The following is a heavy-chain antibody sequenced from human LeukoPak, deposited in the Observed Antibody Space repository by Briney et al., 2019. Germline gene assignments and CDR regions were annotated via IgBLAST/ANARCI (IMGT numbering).Heavy chain of an antibody. CDR1: GGSISSYY. D-gene: IGHD1-26*01. Sequence: PSETLSLTCTVSGGSISSYYWSWIRQPPGKGLEWIGYIYYSGSTNYNPSLKSRVTISVDTSKNQFSLKLSSVTAADTAVYYCARVVHYSGSYHHDYWGQGTLVTVSS. V-gene: IGHV4-59*01. CDR2: IYYSGST. CDR3: ARVVHYSGSYHHDY. J-gene: IGHJ4*02.